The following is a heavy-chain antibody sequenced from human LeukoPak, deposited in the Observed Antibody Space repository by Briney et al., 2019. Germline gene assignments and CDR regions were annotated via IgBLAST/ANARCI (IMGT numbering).Heavy chain of an antibody. CDR1: GFTLSSYW. CDR3: ARGHWYFDL. V-gene: IGHV3-74*01. J-gene: IGHJ2*01. CDR2: IDSDGSST. Sequence: PGGSLRLSCAASGFTLSSYWMHWVRQPPGRGLVWVSRIDSDGSSTIYADSVKGRFTISRDNAKNTLFLQMNSLRAEDTAVYYCARGHWYFDLWGRGTLVTVSS.